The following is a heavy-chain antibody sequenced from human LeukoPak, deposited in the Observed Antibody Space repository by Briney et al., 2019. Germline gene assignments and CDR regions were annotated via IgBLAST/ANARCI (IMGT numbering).Heavy chain of an antibody. D-gene: IGHD3-10*01. Sequence: GASVKVSCKASGYTFTSYDINWVRQATGQGLEWMGWMNPNSGNTGYAQKFQGRVTITRNTSISTAYMELSSLRSENTAVYYCARHGFGFGELQSHNNWFDPWGQGTLVTVSS. V-gene: IGHV1-8*01. CDR2: MNPNSGNT. CDR1: GYTFTSYD. J-gene: IGHJ5*02. CDR3: ARHGFGFGELQSHNNWFDP.